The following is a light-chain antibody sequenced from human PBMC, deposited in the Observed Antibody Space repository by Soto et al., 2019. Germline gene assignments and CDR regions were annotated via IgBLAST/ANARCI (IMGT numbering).Light chain of an antibody. CDR2: GAS. J-gene: IGKJ5*01. CDR1: QSVSSSY. Sequence: EIVLTQSPGTLSLSPGERATLSCRASQSVSSSYLAWYQQKPGQAPRLLIYGASSRATAIPDRFSGSGSGTDFTLTISRLEPEDFAVYYCQQYGSSLSITFGQGTRLEMK. V-gene: IGKV3-20*01. CDR3: QQYGSSLSIT.